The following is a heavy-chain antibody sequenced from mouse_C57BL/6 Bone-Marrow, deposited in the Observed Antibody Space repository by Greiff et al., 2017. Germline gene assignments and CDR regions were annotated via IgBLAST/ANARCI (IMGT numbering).Heavy chain of an antibody. CDR3: ARSGPLGRSFDY. V-gene: IGHV1-55*01. CDR2: IYPTSGRT. J-gene: IGHJ2*01. Sequence: QVQLKQSGAELVKPGASVKMSCKASGYTFTSYWITWVKQRPGLGLEWIGDIYPTSGRTNYNEKFKSKAILTVDTSSNTAYMQLSSLTSEDSAVFYCARSGPLGRSFDYWGQGTALTVSS. CDR1: GYTFTSYW. D-gene: IGHD4-1*01.